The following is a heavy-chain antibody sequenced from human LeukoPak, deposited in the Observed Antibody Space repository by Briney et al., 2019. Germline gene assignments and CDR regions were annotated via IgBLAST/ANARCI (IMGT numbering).Heavy chain of an antibody. J-gene: IGHJ4*02. CDR1: GFSLSTSGMC. V-gene: IGHV2-70*11. CDR3: ARIGREQNSYYFDY. CDR2: IDWDDDK. D-gene: IGHD1-26*01. Sequence: SGPTLVNPTQTLTLTCTFSGFSLSTSGMCVSWIRQPPGKALEWLARIDWDDDKYYSTSLKTRLTISKDTSKNQVVLTMTNMDPVDTATYYCARIGREQNSYYFDYWGQGTLVTVSS.